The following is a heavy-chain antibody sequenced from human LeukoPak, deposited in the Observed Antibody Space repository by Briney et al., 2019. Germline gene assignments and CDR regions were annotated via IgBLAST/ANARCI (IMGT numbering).Heavy chain of an antibody. D-gene: IGHD6-13*01. CDR1: EFIFSGYW. Sequence: GGSLRLSCAASEFIFSGYWMNWVRQAPGKGLEWVANIKQDGSEKQYVDSVRGRFTISRDNAKNSLYLQMNSLRVEDTAVYYCVRDGFVGAAGYWGQGTLVTVSS. CDR3: VRDGFVGAAGY. V-gene: IGHV3-7*01. CDR2: IKQDGSEK. J-gene: IGHJ4*02.